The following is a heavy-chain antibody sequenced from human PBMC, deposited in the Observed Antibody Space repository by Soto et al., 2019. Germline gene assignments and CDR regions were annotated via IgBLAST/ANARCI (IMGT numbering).Heavy chain of an antibody. CDR1: GYTFTSYY. V-gene: IGHV1-69*13. Sequence: SVKVSCKASGYTFTSYYMHWVRQAPGQGLEWMGGIIPIFGTANYAQKFQGRVTITADESTSTAYMELSSLRSEDTAVYYCARDLEGLDPWGQGTLVTVS. CDR3: ARDLEGLDP. J-gene: IGHJ5*02. CDR2: IIPIFGTA.